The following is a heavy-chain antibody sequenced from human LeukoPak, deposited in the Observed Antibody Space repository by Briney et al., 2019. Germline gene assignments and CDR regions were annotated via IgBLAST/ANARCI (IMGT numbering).Heavy chain of an antibody. D-gene: IGHD6-13*01. CDR2: ISGSGGST. V-gene: IGHV3-23*01. J-gene: IGHJ4*02. CDR1: GFTFSSYG. CDR3: AKVKAAAVVFGY. Sequence: GGSLRLSCAASGFTFSSYGMHWVRQAPGKGLEWVSAISGSGGSTYYADSVKGRFTISRDDSKNTLYLQMNSLRAEDTAVYYCAKVKAAAVVFGYWGQGTLVTVSS.